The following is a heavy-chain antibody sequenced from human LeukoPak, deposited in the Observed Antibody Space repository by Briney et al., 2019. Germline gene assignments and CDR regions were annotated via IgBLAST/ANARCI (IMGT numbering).Heavy chain of an antibody. J-gene: IGHJ6*03. D-gene: IGHD6-13*01. CDR3: ARDSPNPQQSIAAAGKYYYYYYYMDV. CDR2: ISAYNGNT. Sequence: AASVKVSCKASGYTFTSYGISWVRQAPGQGLEWMGWISAYNGNTNYAQKLQGRVTMTTDTSTSTAYMELRSLRSDDTAVYYCARDSPNPQQSIAAAGKYYYYYYYMDVWGKGTTVTISS. CDR1: GYTFTSYG. V-gene: IGHV1-18*01.